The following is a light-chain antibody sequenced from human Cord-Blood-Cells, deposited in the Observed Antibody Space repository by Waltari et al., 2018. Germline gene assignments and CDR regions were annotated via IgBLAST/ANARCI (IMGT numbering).Light chain of an antibody. CDR3: QQDGSSPRT. Sequence: IVLTQSPGTLSLSPGERATLSCRASQSVSSNYLAWYQQKPDQAPRLLIYGASSRATGIPDRFSRSRSGTDFTLTISRLEPEDFAVYYCQQDGSSPRTFGQGTKVEIK. V-gene: IGKV3-20*01. CDR2: GAS. CDR1: QSVSSNY. J-gene: IGKJ1*01.